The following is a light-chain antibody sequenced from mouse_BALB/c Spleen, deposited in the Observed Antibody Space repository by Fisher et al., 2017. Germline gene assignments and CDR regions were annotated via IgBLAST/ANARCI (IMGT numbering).Light chain of an antibody. V-gene: IGKV4-68*01. J-gene: IGKJ5*01. CDR1: SSVSY. CDR3: QQWSSNPPT. CDR2: LTS. Sequence: IVMTQTTAIMSASPGEKVTMTCSASSSVSYMHWYQQKPGTSPKLWIYLTSNLASGVPARFSGSGSGTSYSLTISSMEAEDAATYYCQQWSSNPPTFGAGTKLELK.